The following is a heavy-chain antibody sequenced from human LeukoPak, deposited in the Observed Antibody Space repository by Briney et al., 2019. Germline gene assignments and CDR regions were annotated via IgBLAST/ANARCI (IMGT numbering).Heavy chain of an antibody. CDR1: GFTFSSYA. V-gene: IGHV3-23*01. CDR3: AKDLRGGTMVRGVTVDY. Sequence: GGSLRLSCAASGFTFSSYAMSWVRQAPGKGLEWVSAISGSGGSTYYADSVKGRFTISRDNSKNTLYLQMNSPRAEDTAVYYCAKDLRGGTMVRGVTVDYWGQGTLVTVSS. D-gene: IGHD3-10*01. J-gene: IGHJ4*02. CDR2: ISGSGGST.